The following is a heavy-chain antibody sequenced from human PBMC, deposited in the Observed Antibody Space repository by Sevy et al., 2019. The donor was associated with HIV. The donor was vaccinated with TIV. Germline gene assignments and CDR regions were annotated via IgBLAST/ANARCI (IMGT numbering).Heavy chain of an antibody. V-gene: IGHV5-51*01. D-gene: IGHD4-17*01. CDR1: GYSFTAYW. J-gene: IGHJ3*02. CDR3: ARPTGLKVGIDFGTLDI. CDR2: IYPGDSET. Sequence: GESLKISCKGSGYSFTAYWIDWVRQVPGKGLEWMGTIYPGDSETRYSPSVHGQVTISADKSLTTAYLQWSSLKASDTDVSYGARPTGLKVGIDFGTLDIWGQGTMVTVSS.